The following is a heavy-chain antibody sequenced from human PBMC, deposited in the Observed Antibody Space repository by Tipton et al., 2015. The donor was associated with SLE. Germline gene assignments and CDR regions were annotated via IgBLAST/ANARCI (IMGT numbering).Heavy chain of an antibody. CDR1: GFTFSNYN. Sequence: SLRLSCAASGFTFSNYNMNWVRQAPGKGLEWVSSMSSCSTYIYYADSVKGRFTISRDNAKNSLYLQMNSLRAEDTAVYYCARDPLPIAAAGSFDYWGQGTLVTVSS. V-gene: IGHV3-21*01. J-gene: IGHJ4*02. CDR2: MSSCSTYI. CDR3: ARDPLPIAAAGSFDY. D-gene: IGHD6-13*01.